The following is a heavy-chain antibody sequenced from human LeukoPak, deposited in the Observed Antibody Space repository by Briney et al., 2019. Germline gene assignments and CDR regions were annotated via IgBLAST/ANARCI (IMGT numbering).Heavy chain of an antibody. J-gene: IGHJ4*02. CDR3: ARQGYGDYAGTFDY. CDR2: ISAYNGNT. CDR1: GYTFTSYG. Sequence: ASVKVSCKASGYTFTSYGISWVRQAPGQGLEWMGWISAYNGNTNYAQKLQGRVTMTTDTSTSTAYMELRSLRSDDTAVYYCARQGYGDYAGTFDYWSQGTLVTVSS. V-gene: IGHV1-18*01. D-gene: IGHD4-17*01.